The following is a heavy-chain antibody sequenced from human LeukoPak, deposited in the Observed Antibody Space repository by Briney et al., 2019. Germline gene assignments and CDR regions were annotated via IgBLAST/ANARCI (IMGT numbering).Heavy chain of an antibody. D-gene: IGHD3-22*01. CDR3: ARSYYDSSGSYYFDY. CDR2: ISSSSSTI. J-gene: IGHJ4*02. Sequence: GGSLRLSCAASGFTFSSYEMNWVRQAPGKGLEWVSYISSSSSTIYYADSVKGRFTISRDNAKNSLYLQMNSLRAEDTAVYYCARSYYDSSGSYYFDYWGQGTLVTVSS. V-gene: IGHV3-48*01. CDR1: GFTFSSYE.